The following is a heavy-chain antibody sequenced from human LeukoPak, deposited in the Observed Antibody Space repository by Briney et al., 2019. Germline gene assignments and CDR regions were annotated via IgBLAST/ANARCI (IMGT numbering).Heavy chain of an antibody. CDR2: ISGSGGST. V-gene: IGHV3-23*01. Sequence: GGSLRLSCAASGFTFSSYAMSWVRQAPGKGLEWFPAISGSGGSTYYADSVKGRFTISRDNSKNTLYLQMNSLRAEDTAVYYCAKVKAAARGAGVDYWGQGTLVTVSS. D-gene: IGHD6-13*01. J-gene: IGHJ4*02. CDR3: AKVKAAARGAGVDY. CDR1: GFTFSSYA.